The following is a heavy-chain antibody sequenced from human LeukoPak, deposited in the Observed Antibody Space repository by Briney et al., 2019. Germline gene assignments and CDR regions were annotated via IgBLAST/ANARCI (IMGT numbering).Heavy chain of an antibody. CDR2: IYYSGST. D-gene: IGHD3-22*01. J-gene: IGHJ4*02. V-gene: IGHV4-59*01. Sequence: SETLSLTCTVSGGSISSYYWSWIRQPPGKGLEWIGYIYYSGSTNYNPSLKSRVTISVDTSKDQFSLKLSPVTAADTAVYYCARGGQYYYDSSGYPDYWGQGTLVTVSS. CDR3: ARGGQYYYDSSGYPDY. CDR1: GGSISSYY.